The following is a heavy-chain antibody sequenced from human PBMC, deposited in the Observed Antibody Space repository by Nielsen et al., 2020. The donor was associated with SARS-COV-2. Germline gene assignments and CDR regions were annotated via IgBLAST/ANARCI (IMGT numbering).Heavy chain of an antibody. Sequence: ASVQVSCKASGYTFTGHYIHWVRQAPGQGLEWMGRINPNSGGTNYAQRFKGRVILTTDTSISTAYMDLSRLRSDDTAVYYCARDEYNYGYNGFDPWGQGTLVTVSS. CDR1: GYTFTGHY. D-gene: IGHD5-18*01. CDR3: ARDEYNYGYNGFDP. CDR2: INPNSGGT. V-gene: IGHV1-2*06. J-gene: IGHJ5*02.